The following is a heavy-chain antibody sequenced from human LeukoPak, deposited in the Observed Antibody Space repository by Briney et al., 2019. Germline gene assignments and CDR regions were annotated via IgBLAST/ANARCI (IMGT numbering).Heavy chain of an antibody. J-gene: IGHJ4*02. Sequence: PGGSLRLSCAASGFTFSSYGMHWVRQAPGKGLEWVAFIRYDGSNKYYADSVKGRFTISRDNSKNTLYLQMNSLRAEDTAVYYCAKARGYCSSTSCYGPYFDYWGQGTLVTVSS. CDR2: IRYDGSNK. V-gene: IGHV3-30*02. CDR3: AKARGYCSSTSCYGPYFDY. CDR1: GFTFSSYG. D-gene: IGHD2-2*01.